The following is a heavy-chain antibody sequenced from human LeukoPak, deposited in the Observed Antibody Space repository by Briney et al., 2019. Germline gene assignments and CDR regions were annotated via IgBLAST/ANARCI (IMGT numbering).Heavy chain of an antibody. CDR3: ARDPAQSYYMDV. CDR2: MNPNSGNT. J-gene: IGHJ6*03. V-gene: IGHV1-8*01. Sequence: ASVKVSCKASGYTFTSYDINWVRQATGQGLEWMGWMNPNSGNTGYAQKFQGSVTMTRDTSISTAYMELSSLTSEDSAVYYCARDPAQSYYMDVWGIGTTVTVSS. CDR1: GYTFTSYD.